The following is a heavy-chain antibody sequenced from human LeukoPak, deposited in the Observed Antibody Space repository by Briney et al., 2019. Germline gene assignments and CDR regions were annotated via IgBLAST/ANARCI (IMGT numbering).Heavy chain of an antibody. V-gene: IGHV4-4*07. CDR2: ISSRGDT. D-gene: IGHD4-17*01. Sequence: SETLSLTCIVSGASITNFYWSWIRPPAGKGLQWSGRISSRGDTNYNPSLKSRVFMSIDRYKNQFTLKLLSLTAADTAVYYCASEYGDFDYWGQGTLVTVSS. CDR1: GASITNFY. CDR3: ASEYGDFDY. J-gene: IGHJ4*02.